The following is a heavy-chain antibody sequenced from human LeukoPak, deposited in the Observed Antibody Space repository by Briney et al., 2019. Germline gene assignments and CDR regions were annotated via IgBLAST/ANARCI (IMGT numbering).Heavy chain of an antibody. CDR2: ISWDVGST. CDR3: ARSIAPSQDWSGSPHSYMHA. CDR1: GHTFADDT. D-gene: IGHD3-3*01. J-gene: IGHJ6*03. V-gene: IGHV3-43*01. Sequence: PGVSRRLSCAASGHTFADDTMRWVRQAPGKGLEWVSLISWDVGSTYYADSVKGRFTISRDNSKNSLYLQMNSLRTEDTALYYCARSIAPSQDWSGSPHSYMHAWGNGTTVTVPS.